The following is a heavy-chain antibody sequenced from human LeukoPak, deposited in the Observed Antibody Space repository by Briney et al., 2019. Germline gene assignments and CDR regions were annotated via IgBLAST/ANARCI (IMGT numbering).Heavy chain of an antibody. CDR3: TREDDSSGYRPFDI. CDR1: GYTFTGYY. J-gene: IGHJ3*02. Sequence: GASVKVSCKASGYTFTGYYMHWVRQAPGQGLEWMGRINTNSGGTNYAQKFQGRVTMTRDTSISTAYMDLSSLRSDDTAVYYCTREDDSSGYRPFDIWGQGTMVTVSS. V-gene: IGHV1-2*06. D-gene: IGHD3-22*01. CDR2: INTNSGGT.